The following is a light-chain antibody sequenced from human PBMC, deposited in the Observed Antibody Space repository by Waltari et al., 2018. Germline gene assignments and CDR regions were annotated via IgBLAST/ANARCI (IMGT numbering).Light chain of an antibody. CDR1: SSNIGAGHD. CDR3: QSYDSSLSVSGV. V-gene: IGLV1-40*01. Sequence: QSVLTQPPSVSGAPGQRVTISCTGSSSNIGAGHDVHWYHQLPGTAPNLLILGNSNRPSGVPDRFAGSKAGTSASLAITGLQAEDEAEYYCQSYDSSLSVSGVFGGGTKLTVL. CDR2: GNS. J-gene: IGLJ2*01.